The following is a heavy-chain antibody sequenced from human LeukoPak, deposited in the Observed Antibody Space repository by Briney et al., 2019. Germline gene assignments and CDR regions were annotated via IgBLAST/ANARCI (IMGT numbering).Heavy chain of an antibody. CDR2: IIGSDGST. CDR3: AKDLEEFDY. CDR1: RFTLSSYL. J-gene: IGHJ4*02. Sequence: PGASLRHTCVASRFTLSSYLLSWVRPAPGKGRAWVSAIIGSDGSTYYPHSLKDRFTISRDNSKNKLYMQMNSLRADDTAVDYCAKDLEEFDYWGQGTLVTVSS. D-gene: IGHD5-24*01. V-gene: IGHV3-23*01.